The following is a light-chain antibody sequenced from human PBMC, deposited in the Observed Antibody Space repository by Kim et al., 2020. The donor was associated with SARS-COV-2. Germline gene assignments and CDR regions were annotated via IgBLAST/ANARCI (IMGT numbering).Light chain of an antibody. J-gene: IGKJ3*01. CDR1: HDVSKA. V-gene: IGKV1-16*01. Sequence: AGVWDTVTITRRARHDVSKAVSWCQQRPGEAPKALFNSASRLQSGVPSRVSVSGAGTDFTLTISSLQPEDFATYYCQHYKNYPFAFGPGTKVDIK. CDR2: SAS. CDR3: QHYKNYPFA.